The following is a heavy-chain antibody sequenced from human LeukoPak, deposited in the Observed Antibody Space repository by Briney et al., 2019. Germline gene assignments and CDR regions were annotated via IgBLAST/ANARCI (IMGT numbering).Heavy chain of an antibody. CDR2: VYGDGSFT. Sequence: GGSLRLSCAASGFTFSNFWMHWVRQAPGKGLVWVALVYGDGSFTRYADSVKGRFTISRDNAKNTVYLQMNSLRAEDTAVYYCAKETVGYCSGGSCYAPHYWGQGTLVTVSS. CDR1: GFTFSNFW. J-gene: IGHJ4*02. D-gene: IGHD2-15*01. V-gene: IGHV3-74*01. CDR3: AKETVGYCSGGSCYAPHY.